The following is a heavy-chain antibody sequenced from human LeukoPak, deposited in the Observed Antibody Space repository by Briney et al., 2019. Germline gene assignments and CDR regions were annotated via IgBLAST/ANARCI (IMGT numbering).Heavy chain of an antibody. J-gene: IGHJ4*02. CDR2: INQDGSQK. V-gene: IGHV3-7*01. Sequence: GGSLRLSCAASGFNFSSYWMSWVRQAPGKGLEWVANINQDGSQKYYVDSVKGRFTISRDNAKNSLYLQMNSLRAEDTAVYYCASEYSSSSHYFDYWGQGTQVTVSS. CDR3: ASEYSSSSHYFDY. D-gene: IGHD6-6*01. CDR1: GFNFSSYW.